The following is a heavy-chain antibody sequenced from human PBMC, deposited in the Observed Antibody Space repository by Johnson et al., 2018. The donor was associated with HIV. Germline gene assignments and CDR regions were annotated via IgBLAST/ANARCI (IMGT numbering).Heavy chain of an antibody. CDR2: ISYDGSNK. V-gene: IGHV3-30*04. CDR3: ASRLLWELRGTAFDI. J-gene: IGHJ3*02. Sequence: VQLVESGGGVVQPGRSLRLSCAASGFTFSSYAMHWVRQAPGKGLEWVAVISYDGSNKYYADSVKGRFTISRDNAKKSLYLQMNSLRAEDTAVDYCASRLLWELRGTAFDIWGQGTMVTVSS. D-gene: IGHD3-16*01. CDR1: GFTFSSYA.